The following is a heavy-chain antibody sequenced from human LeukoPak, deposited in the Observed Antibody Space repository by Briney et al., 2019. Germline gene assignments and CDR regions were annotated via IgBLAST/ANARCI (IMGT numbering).Heavy chain of an antibody. CDR1: GYTLTNFY. CDR3: ARGAPGSSCSGGSCPYFDF. D-gene: IGHD2-15*01. J-gene: IGHJ4*02. Sequence: ASVKVSWNASGYTLTNFYIKRVRQAPGQRHACVGWVNPKSGHTGFAQKFQGRVSMTTNTSISTAYMEVRSLKSEDTAVYYCARGAPGSSCSGGSCPYFDFWGQGTLVSVSS. V-gene: IGHV1-8*01. CDR2: VNPKSGHT.